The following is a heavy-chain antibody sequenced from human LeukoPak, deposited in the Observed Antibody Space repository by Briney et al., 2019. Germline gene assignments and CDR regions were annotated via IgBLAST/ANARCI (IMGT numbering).Heavy chain of an antibody. CDR3: ARAQWEPLGMDV. V-gene: IGHV1-18*04. D-gene: IGHD1-26*01. J-gene: IGHJ6*02. Sequence: ASVKVSCKASGYTFTSYYMHWVRQAPGQGLEWMGWISAYNGNTNYAQKLQGRVTMTTDTSTSTAYMELRSLRSDDTAVYYCARAQWEPLGMDVWGQGTTVTVSS. CDR2: ISAYNGNT. CDR1: GYTFTSYY.